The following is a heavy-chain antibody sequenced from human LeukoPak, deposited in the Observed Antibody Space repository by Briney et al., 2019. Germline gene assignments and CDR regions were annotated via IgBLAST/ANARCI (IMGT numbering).Heavy chain of an antibody. D-gene: IGHD1-26*01. CDR2: ISSSSSYI. CDR3: AKDGSYYNFDS. Sequence: GGSLRLSCAASGFTFSSYSMNWVRQAPGKGLEWVSSISSSSSYIYYADSVKGRFTISRDNAKNSLYLQMNSLRAEDTAIYYCAKDGSYYNFDSWGQGTLVTVSS. V-gene: IGHV3-21*04. J-gene: IGHJ4*02. CDR1: GFTFSSYS.